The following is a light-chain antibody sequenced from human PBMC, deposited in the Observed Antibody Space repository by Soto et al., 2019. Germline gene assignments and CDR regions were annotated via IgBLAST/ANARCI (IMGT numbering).Light chain of an antibody. CDR2: DVT. J-gene: IGLJ1*01. CDR3: CSYAGSYTLYV. V-gene: IGLV2-11*01. CDR1: SSDVGDYDF. Sequence: QSALTQPRSVSGSPGQSVTISCTATSSDVGDYDFVSWYQQHPAKAPKLIVYDVTKRPSGVPDRFSGSKSGNTASLTISGLRAEDDADYYCCSYAGSYTLYVFGTGTKVTVL.